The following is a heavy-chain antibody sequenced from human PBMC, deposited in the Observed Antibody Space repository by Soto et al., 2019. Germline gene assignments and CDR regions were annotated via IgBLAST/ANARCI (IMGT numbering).Heavy chain of an antibody. CDR3: AIDLAPELERRSYYYYYGMDV. J-gene: IGHJ6*02. D-gene: IGHD1-1*01. CDR1: GGTFSSYA. Sequence: QVQLVQSGAEVKNPGYSVKVSCKASGGTFSSYAISWVRQAPGQGLEWMGGIIPIFGTANYAQNFKCRVTITDDEYTSTAYMDLSSLRSEDTAVYYCAIDLAPELERRSYYYYYGMDVWGQGTTVTVSS. V-gene: IGHV1-69*01. CDR2: IIPIFGTA.